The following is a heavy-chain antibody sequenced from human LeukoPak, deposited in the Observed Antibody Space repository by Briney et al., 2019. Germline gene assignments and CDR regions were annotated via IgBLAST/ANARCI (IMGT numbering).Heavy chain of an antibody. V-gene: IGHV4-59*12. D-gene: IGHD2-2*01. Sequence: SETLSLTCTVSGGSISSYYWSWIRQPPGKRLEYLGYIYYSGSINYNPSLKGRVTISVDMSKNQFFLRLSSVTAADTAVYYCARSFSKWVYYFDYWGQEPWSPSPQ. CDR2: IYYSGSI. J-gene: IGHJ4*01. CDR3: ARSFSKWVYYFDY. CDR1: GGSISSYY.